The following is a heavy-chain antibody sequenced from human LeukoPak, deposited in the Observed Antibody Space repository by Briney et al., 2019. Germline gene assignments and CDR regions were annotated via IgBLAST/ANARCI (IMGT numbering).Heavy chain of an antibody. J-gene: IGHJ4*02. CDR2: ITGGGSST. Sequence: AESLTLACAASGFTFSNYVMSWVRQPPGKGLEWVSLITGGGSSTYYADFMKGRSTISRDNSKNTQYLQMNSLRAEDTAVYSRAKGRYPGSGSYLNSHDYWGQGTLVTVSS. V-gene: IGHV3-23*01. D-gene: IGHD3-10*01. CDR1: GFTFSNYV. CDR3: AKGRYPGSGSYLNSHDY.